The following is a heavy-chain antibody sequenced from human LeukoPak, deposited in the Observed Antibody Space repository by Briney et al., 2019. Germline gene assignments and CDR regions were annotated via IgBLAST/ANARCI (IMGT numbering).Heavy chain of an antibody. D-gene: IGHD3-9*01. Sequence: ASVKVSCKASGHTFTGYYMHWVRQAPGQGLEWMGWINPNSGGTNYAQKFQGRVTMTRDTSISTAYMELSRLRSDDTAVYYCARDIRGNILAGYYRPMGYWGQGTLVTVSS. V-gene: IGHV1-2*02. CDR2: INPNSGGT. CDR3: ARDIRGNILAGYYRPMGY. J-gene: IGHJ4*02. CDR1: GHTFTGYY.